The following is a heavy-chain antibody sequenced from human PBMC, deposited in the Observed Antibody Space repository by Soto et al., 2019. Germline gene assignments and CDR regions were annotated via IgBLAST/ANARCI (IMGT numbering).Heavy chain of an antibody. CDR2: TSYDGSDK. V-gene: IGHV3-30*19. CDR3: ARWGTTGGLDV. Sequence: QVQLVESGGGVVQPGTSLRVSCVGSGFTFRSNFIHWFRQAPGKGLEWVALTSYDGSDKYYGDSVRGRFPISRDNSRNTVDLQMDSLRLEDTALYYCARWGTTGGLDVWGQGTLVSVSS. CDR1: GFTFRSNF. D-gene: IGHD3-16*01. J-gene: IGHJ1*01.